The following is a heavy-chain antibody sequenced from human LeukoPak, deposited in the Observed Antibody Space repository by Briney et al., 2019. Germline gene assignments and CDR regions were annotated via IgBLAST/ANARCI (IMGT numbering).Heavy chain of an antibody. D-gene: IGHD3-3*01. CDR1: GFTFSSYA. V-gene: IGHV3-23*01. CDR2: ISGSGGTT. Sequence: PGGSLRLSCAASGFTFSSYAMSWVRQAAGKGLEWVSTISGSGGTTSYADSVKGRFTISRDNSKNTLFLQMNSLRAEDTAVYYCAKGVSTTDSYDFWSGYDYWGQGTLVTVSS. CDR3: AKGVSTTDSYDFWSGYDY. J-gene: IGHJ4*02.